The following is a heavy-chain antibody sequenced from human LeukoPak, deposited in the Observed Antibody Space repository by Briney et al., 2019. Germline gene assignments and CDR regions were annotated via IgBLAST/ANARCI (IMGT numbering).Heavy chain of an antibody. D-gene: IGHD3-22*01. Sequence: ASVKVSCKASGYTFTGYDINWVRQATGQGLEWMGWMNPNSGNTGYAQKFQGRVTMTRNTSISTAYMELSSLRSEDTAVYYCAREAGDSSGYYYYYYYGMDVWGQGTTVTVSS. J-gene: IGHJ6*02. CDR2: MNPNSGNT. CDR1: GYTFTGYD. CDR3: AREAGDSSGYYYYYYYGMDV. V-gene: IGHV1-8*01.